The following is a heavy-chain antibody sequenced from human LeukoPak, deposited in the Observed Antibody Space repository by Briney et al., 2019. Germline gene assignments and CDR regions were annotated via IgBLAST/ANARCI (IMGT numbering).Heavy chain of an antibody. CDR2: IYYSGST. D-gene: IGHD5-18*01. CDR3: ARGGGHSYGFVFDP. CDR1: GGSISSYY. Sequence: SETLSLTCTVSGGSISSYYWSWIRQPPGKGLEWIGYIYYSGSTNYNPPLKSRVTISVDTSKNQFSLKLSSVTAADTAVYYCARGGGHSYGFVFDPWGQGTLVTVSS. V-gene: IGHV4-59*12. J-gene: IGHJ5*02.